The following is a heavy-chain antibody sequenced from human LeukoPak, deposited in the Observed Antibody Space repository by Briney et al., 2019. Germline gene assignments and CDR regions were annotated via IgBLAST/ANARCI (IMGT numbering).Heavy chain of an antibody. V-gene: IGHV4-39*01. D-gene: IGHD6-19*01. J-gene: IGHJ4*02. CDR2: IYYSGST. CDR1: GGSISTSSYY. Sequence: SETLSLTCTVSGGSISTSSYYWGWIRQPPGKGLEWIGTIYYSGSTYYNPSLKSRVTISVDTSKNQFSLKLSSVTAADTAVYYCARQDISGWYDGPNFDYWGQGTPVTVSS. CDR3: ARQDISGWYDGPNFDY.